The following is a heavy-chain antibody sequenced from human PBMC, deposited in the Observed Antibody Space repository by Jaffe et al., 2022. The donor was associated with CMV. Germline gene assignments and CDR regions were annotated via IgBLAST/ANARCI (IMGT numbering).Heavy chain of an antibody. Sequence: QVQLVQSGAEVKKPGASVKVSCKASGYTFTGYYMHWVRQAPGQGLEWMGWINPNSGGTNYAQKFQGWVTMTRDTSISTAYMELSRLRSDDTAVYYCARDGLLSPIAAAGNNWFDPWGQGTLVTVSS. CDR3: ARDGLLSPIAAAGNNWFDP. V-gene: IGHV1-2*04. D-gene: IGHD6-13*01. J-gene: IGHJ5*02. CDR2: INPNSGGT. CDR1: GYTFTGYY.